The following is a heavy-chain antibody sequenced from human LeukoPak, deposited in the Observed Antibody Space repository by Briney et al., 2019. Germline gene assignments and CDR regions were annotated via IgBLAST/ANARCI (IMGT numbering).Heavy chain of an antibody. CDR3: AREQTETTSLDY. CDR1: GGSISSGGYS. V-gene: IGHV4-30-4*08. J-gene: IGHJ4*02. D-gene: IGHD4-17*01. Sequence: SETLSLTCAVSGGSISSGGYSWSWIRQPPGKGLEWIGYIYYGGSTYYNPSLKSRVTISVDTSKNQFSLKLSSVTAADTAVYYCAREQTETTSLDYWGQGTLVTVSS. CDR2: IYYGGST.